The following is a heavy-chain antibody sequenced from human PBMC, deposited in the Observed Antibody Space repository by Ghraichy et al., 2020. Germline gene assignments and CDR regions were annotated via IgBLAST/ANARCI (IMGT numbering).Heavy chain of an antibody. V-gene: IGHV4-34*01. CDR1: GSSFNHYF. Sequence: SETLFLTCAVNGSSFNHYFWSWIRQPPGKGLQWIGEINHIGNSNHNPSLKSRVTMSVDTSKNQFSLILKSVTAADSAVYYCARVRLMGPDAHWGQGTLVTVSS. CDR3: ARVRLMGPDAH. CDR2: INHIGNS. J-gene: IGHJ4*02. D-gene: IGHD2-8*01.